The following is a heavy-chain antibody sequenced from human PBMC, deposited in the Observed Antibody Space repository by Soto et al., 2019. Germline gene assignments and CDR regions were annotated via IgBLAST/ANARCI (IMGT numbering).Heavy chain of an antibody. CDR1: SGSISSSNW. V-gene: IGHV4-4*02. D-gene: IGHD6-19*01. CDR3: AGGITVAGPSRDGFDI. Sequence: QVQLQESGPGLVKPSGTLSLTCAVSSGSISSSNWWSWVRQPPGKGLEWIGEIYHSGSTNYNPSLKRRVTISVAKSTNQFSLKLSSVTAADTAVYYCAGGITVAGPSRDGFDIWGQGTMVTVSS. J-gene: IGHJ3*02. CDR2: IYHSGST.